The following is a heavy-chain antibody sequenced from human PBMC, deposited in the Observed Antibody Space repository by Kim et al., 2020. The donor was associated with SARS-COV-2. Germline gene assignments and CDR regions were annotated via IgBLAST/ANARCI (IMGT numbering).Heavy chain of an antibody. CDR2: GNP. V-gene: IGHV7-4-1*02. J-gene: IGHJ4*02. CDR3: AREFHTFDY. Sequence: GNPTYAQAFTGRFVFSLDTSVRTAYLQISSLKADDTAVYYCAREFHTFDYWGQGTLVTVSS.